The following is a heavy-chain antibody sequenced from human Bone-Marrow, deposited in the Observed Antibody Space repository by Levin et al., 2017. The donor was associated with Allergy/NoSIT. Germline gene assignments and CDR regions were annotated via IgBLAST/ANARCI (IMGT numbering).Heavy chain of an antibody. CDR2: ISSGSTSV. CDR3: ARDRRDMDNGFYYFWDDL. V-gene: IGHV3-21*01. Sequence: SGGSLRLSCAASGFTFSSYSMNWVRQAPGKGLEWVSTISSGSTSVDYADSVKGRFTISSDNAKNALYLQMTSLRAEDTALYYWARDRRDMDNGFYYFWDDLWGQGTQVTVSS. D-gene: IGHD2/OR15-2a*01. J-gene: IGHJ4*02. CDR1: GFTFSSYS.